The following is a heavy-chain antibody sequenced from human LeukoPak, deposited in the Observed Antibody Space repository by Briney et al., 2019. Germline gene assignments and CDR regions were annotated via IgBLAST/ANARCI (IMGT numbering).Heavy chain of an antibody. CDR2: IKQDGSEK. D-gene: IGHD3-22*01. CDR3: ARQGPSIVVSGGGYYFDY. Sequence: PGESLRLSCAASGFAFSNYWMTWVRQAPGKGLEWVANIKQDGSEKYYVDSVKGRFTISRDNAKNSLYLQMNSLRAEDTAVYYCARQGPSIVVSGGGYYFDYWGQGTLVTVSS. J-gene: IGHJ4*02. V-gene: IGHV3-7*01. CDR1: GFAFSNYW.